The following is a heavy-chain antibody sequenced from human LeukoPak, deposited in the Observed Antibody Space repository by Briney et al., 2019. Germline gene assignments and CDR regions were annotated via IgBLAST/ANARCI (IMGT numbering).Heavy chain of an antibody. Sequence: SETLSLTCGVYGWSFNDYYWNWIRQPPGKGLEWIGEINARGDTNYNPSLKSRVTISVDTSKNQFSLRLTSMIAADTAVYYCARGQVPVGRGYNWFDPWGQGTLVTVSS. CDR3: ARGQVPVGRGYNWFDP. D-gene: IGHD2-2*01. J-gene: IGHJ5*02. V-gene: IGHV4-34*01. CDR2: INARGDT. CDR1: GWSFNDYY.